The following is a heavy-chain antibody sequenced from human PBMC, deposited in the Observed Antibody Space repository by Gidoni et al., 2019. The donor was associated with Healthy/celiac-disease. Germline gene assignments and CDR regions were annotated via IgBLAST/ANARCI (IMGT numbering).Heavy chain of an antibody. CDR1: GFTFSSYG. CDR3: ARGNVGYYYGSGSYYVY. J-gene: IGHJ4*02. CDR2: IWYDGSNK. D-gene: IGHD3-10*01. Sequence: QVQLVESGGGVVQPGRSLRLSCAASGFTFSSYGMHWVRQAPGKGLEGVAVIWYDGSNKYYADSVKGRFTISRDNSKNTLYLQMNSLRAEDTAVYYCARGNVGYYYGSGSYYVYWGQGTLVTVSS. V-gene: IGHV3-33*01.